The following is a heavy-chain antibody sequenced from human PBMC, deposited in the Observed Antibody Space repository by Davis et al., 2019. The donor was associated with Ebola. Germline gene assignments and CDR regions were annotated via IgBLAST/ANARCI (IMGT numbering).Heavy chain of an antibody. CDR2: ISTNGLYI. V-gene: IGHV3-21*04. D-gene: IGHD6-19*01. J-gene: IGHJ3*01. Sequence: GESLKISCAASGFTFTSYSLNWVRQAPGKGLEWVSSISTNGLYIYYADSVKGRFAISRDNSKNTLYLQMNSLRVEDTAIYYCAKDTSNVWFDVWGQGTMVTVSS. CDR3: AKDTSNVWFDV. CDR1: GFTFTSYS.